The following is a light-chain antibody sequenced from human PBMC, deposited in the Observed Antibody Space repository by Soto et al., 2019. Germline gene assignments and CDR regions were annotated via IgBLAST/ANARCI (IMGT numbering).Light chain of an antibody. CDR2: GAS. V-gene: IGKV3-20*01. J-gene: IGKJ3*01. CDR1: QSVTSSS. Sequence: EIVLTQSPGTLSLSPGERATLSCRASQSVTSSSLAWYQQKPGQTPRLLMYGASSRATGIPVRFSGSGSGTDFTLTISRLEPEDFAVYYCHQYGSSQFTFGPGTKVDIK. CDR3: HQYGSSQFT.